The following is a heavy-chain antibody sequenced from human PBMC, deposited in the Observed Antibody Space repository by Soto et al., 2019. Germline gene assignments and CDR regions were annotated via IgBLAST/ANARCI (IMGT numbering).Heavy chain of an antibody. CDR2: ISGSGGST. CDR3: AKVGDPYYDFWSGYPAPFDY. V-gene: IGHV3-23*01. D-gene: IGHD3-3*01. Sequence: PGGSLRLSCAASGFTFSSYAMSWVRQAPGKGLEWVSAISGSGGSTYYADSVKGRFTISRDNSKNTLYLQMNSLRAEDTAVYYCAKVGDPYYDFWSGYPAPFDYWGQGTLVTVS. CDR1: GFTFSSYA. J-gene: IGHJ4*02.